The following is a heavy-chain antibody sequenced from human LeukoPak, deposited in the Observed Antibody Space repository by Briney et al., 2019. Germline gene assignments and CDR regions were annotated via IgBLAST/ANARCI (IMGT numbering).Heavy chain of an antibody. CDR1: GFTFSSYV. J-gene: IGHJ4*02. CDR2: IRGDGAST. Sequence: GGSPRLSCSASGFTFSSYVMHWVRQAPGKGLEYVSGIRGDGASTYYADSVKGRFTISRDNSKNTLYVQMTSLRAEDTAVYYCAYQVQGVVKWGQGTLVTVSS. D-gene: IGHD2-2*01. CDR3: AYQVQGVVK. V-gene: IGHV3-64*05.